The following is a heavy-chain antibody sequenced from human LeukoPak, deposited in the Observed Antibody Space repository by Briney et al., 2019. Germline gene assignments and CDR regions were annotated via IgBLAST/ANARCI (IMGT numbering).Heavy chain of an antibody. D-gene: IGHD6-13*01. CDR2: IYYSGST. V-gene: IGHV4-59*01. CDR1: GGSISSYY. J-gene: IGHJ4*02. Sequence: SETLSLTCTVSGGSISSYYWSWIRHPPGKGLEWIGYIYYSGSTNYNPSLKSRVTISVDTSKNQFSLKLSSVTAADTAVYYCARDAGAAAAGTGLDYWGQGTLVIVSS. CDR3: ARDAGAAAAGTGLDY.